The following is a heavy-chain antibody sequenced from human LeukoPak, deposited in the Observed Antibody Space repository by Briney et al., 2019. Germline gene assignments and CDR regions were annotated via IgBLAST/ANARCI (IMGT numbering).Heavy chain of an antibody. CDR1: GFNFSYYA. V-gene: IGHV3-33*01. J-gene: IGHJ4*02. CDR3: ARLVGGTTGATDY. D-gene: IGHD1-26*01. CDR2: IWFDGSNE. Sequence: PGGSLRLSCTASGFNFSYYAMHWVRQAPGKGLAWVALIWFDGSNEYYEDSVKGRFTISRDNSEDTVFLQMNGLTVDDTAVYYCARLVGGTTGATDYWGQGSLVSVS.